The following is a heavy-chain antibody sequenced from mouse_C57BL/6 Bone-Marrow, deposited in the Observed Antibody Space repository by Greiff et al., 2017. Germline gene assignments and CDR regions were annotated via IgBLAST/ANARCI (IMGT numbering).Heavy chain of an antibody. D-gene: IGHD3-3*01. V-gene: IGHV1-82*01. CDR1: GYAFSSSW. Sequence: QVQLQQSGPELVKPGASVKLSCKASGYAFSSSWMNWVKQRPGKGLEWIGRIYPGDGDTNYNGKFKGKATLTADKSSSTAYMQLSSLTSEDSAVYFCAEGAWDSAMDYWGQGTSVTVSS. CDR3: AEGAWDSAMDY. J-gene: IGHJ4*01. CDR2: IYPGDGDT.